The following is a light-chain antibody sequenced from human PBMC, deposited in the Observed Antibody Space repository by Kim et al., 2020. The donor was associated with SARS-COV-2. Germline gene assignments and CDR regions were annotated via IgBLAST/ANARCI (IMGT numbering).Light chain of an antibody. CDR3: QAWDSSTAI. CDR2: QDN. V-gene: IGLV3-1*01. Sequence: SYELTQPPSVSVSPGQTASIPCSGDKLGEKYTCWYQQKPGQTPVLVIYQDNKRPSGIPERFSGSNSGNTATLTISGTQAMDEADYYCQAWDSSTAIFDGG. CDR1: KLGEKY. J-gene: IGLJ2*01.